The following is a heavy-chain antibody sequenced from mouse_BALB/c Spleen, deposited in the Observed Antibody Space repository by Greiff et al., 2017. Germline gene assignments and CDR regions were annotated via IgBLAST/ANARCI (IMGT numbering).Heavy chain of an antibody. CDR2: IYPGGGYT. J-gene: IGHJ4*01. V-gene: IGHV1-63*02. CDR3: AREGDGYSYYYAMDD. Sequence: QVQLQQSGAELVRPGTSVKISCKASGYTFTNYWIGWVKQRPGHGLEWIGDIYPGGGYTNYNEKFKGKATLTADTSSSTAYMQLSILTSEDSAVYFCAREGDGYSYYYAMDDWGQGTSVTVSS. CDR1: GYTFTNYW. D-gene: IGHD2-3*01.